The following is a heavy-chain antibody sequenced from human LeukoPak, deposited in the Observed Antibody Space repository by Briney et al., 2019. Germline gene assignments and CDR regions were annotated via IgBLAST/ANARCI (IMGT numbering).Heavy chain of an antibody. V-gene: IGHV4-4*07. CDR1: GVSFSSYY. CDR2: IYSSGNT. CDR3: ARERGNLRGDAFDI. D-gene: IGHD1-26*01. J-gene: IGHJ3*02. Sequence: SETLSLTCTVSGVSFSSYYWTWIRQPAGKGLEWFGRIYSSGNTNYNPSLESRVTMSIDTSKKQISLKLTSVTAADTAVYYCARERGNLRGDAFDIWGQGTMVTVSS.